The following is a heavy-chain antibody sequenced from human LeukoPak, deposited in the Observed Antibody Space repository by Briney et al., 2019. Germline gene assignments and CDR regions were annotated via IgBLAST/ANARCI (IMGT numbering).Heavy chain of an antibody. J-gene: IGHJ4*02. Sequence: GGPLRLSCAASGFTFSSYRMNWVRQAPGKGLEWVSSISSSSSYIYYADSVKGRLTISRDNAKNSLYLQMNSLRAEDTAVYYCARGSGYSEYDYWGQGTLVTVSS. D-gene: IGHD3-22*01. V-gene: IGHV3-21*01. CDR1: GFTFSSYR. CDR2: ISSSSSYI. CDR3: ARGSGYSEYDY.